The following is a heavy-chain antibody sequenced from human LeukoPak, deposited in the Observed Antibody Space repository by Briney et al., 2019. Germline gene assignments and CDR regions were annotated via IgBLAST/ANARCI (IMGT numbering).Heavy chain of an antibody. J-gene: IGHJ4*02. CDR2: INPTSGGT. CDR1: GYTFTGYY. V-gene: IGHV1-2*02. D-gene: IGHD5-24*01. Sequence: ASVKVSCKASGYTFTGYYMHWVRQAPGQGLEWMGWINPTSGGTNYAQKFQGRVTMTRDTSISTAYMELSRLRSDDTAVYYCARAPWRRDFDCWGQGTLATVSS. CDR3: ARAPWRRDFDC.